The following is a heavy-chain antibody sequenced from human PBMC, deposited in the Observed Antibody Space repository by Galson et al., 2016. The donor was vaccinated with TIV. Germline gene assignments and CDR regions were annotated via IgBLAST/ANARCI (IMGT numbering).Heavy chain of an antibody. CDR2: TYYRSKWYN. V-gene: IGHV6-1*01. J-gene: IGHJ6*02. CDR3: ARARTLPGYYYNGMDV. CDR1: GDSVSSNSA. D-gene: IGHD1/OR15-1a*01. Sequence: CAISGDSVSSNSAWNWIRQSPSRGLEWLGRTYYRSKWYNDYALSVKSRITINPDTSKNQFSLQLNSMTPEDTAVSYCARARTLPGYYYNGMDVWGQGTTVTVSS.